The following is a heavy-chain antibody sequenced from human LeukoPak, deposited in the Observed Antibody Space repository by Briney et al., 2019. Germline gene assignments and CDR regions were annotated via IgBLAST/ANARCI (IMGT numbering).Heavy chain of an antibody. J-gene: IGHJ4*02. V-gene: IGHV1-69*05. D-gene: IGHD6-19*01. Sequence: SVKVSCKASGGTFSSYEISWVRQAPGQGLEWMGGIIPMFGTAKYAQKFQGRVTITTDKSTSTAYMELSSLRSEDTAVYYCAKDHLPGIVVADRDYWGLGTLVTVSS. CDR1: GGTFSSYE. CDR3: AKDHLPGIVVADRDY. CDR2: IIPMFGTA.